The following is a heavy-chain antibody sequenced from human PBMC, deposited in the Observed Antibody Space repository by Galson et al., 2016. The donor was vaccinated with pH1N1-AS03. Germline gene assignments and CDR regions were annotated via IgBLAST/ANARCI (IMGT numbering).Heavy chain of an antibody. V-gene: IGHV1-46*01. CDR2: IDPSGGPT. D-gene: IGHD3-22*01. CDR1: GYTLTRYY. J-gene: IGHJ4*02. Sequence: SVKVSCKASGYTLTRYYMHWVRQAPGQGLEWMGIIDPSGGPTTYAPKFQGRITITTDTSTSTVYMELVSLRSEDTAVYYCATDHYETSDFRGAWDYWGQGTSVTVSS. CDR3: ATDHYETSDFRGAWDY.